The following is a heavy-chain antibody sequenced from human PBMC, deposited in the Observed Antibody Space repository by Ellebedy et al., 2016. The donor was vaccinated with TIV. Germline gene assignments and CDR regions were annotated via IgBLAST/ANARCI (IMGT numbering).Heavy chain of an antibody. CDR2: LHHSETP. CDR3: ARGRPFCRGDQCRHPLSTAFDI. V-gene: IGHV4-34*01. Sequence: MPSETLSLTCIVYGGFFSNFSLSWLRQPPGRGLEWIAELHHSETPDYNPSLKGLVTISHDTSNEQFSLNLTSVTAADTALYFCARGRPFCRGDQCRHPLSTAFDIWGQGTTVTVSS. J-gene: IGHJ3*02. D-gene: IGHD2-21*01. CDR1: GGFFSNFS.